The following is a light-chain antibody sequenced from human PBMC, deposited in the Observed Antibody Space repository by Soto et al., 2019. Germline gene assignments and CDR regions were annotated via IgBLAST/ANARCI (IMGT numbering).Light chain of an antibody. Sequence: DIQMTQSPSTLSASVGDTLTITCGASQSISSWLAWYQQKPGKAPKLLIYDASSLESGVPSRFSGSGSGTEFTLTISSLKPDDFATYYCQQYQSYSRTFGQGTKVDIK. CDR2: DAS. CDR1: QSISSW. V-gene: IGKV1-5*01. J-gene: IGKJ1*01. CDR3: QQYQSYSRT.